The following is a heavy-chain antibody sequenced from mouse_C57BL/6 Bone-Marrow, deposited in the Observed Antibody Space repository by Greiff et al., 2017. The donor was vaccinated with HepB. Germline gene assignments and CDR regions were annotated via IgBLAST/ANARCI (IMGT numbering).Heavy chain of an antibody. CDR3: ARGVIYYFGSSPFDY. CDR2: ISSGSSTI. CDR1: GFTFSDYG. Sequence: EVKVVESGGGLVKPGGSLKLSCAASGFTFSDYGMHWVRRAPEKGLEWVAYISSGSSTIYYADTVKGRFTISRDNAKNTLFLQMTSLRSEDTVMYYCARGVIYYFGSSPFDYWGQGTTLTVSS. D-gene: IGHD1-1*01. J-gene: IGHJ2*01. V-gene: IGHV5-17*01.